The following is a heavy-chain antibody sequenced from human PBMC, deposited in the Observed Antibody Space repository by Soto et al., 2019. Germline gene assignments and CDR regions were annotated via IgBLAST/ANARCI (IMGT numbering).Heavy chain of an antibody. J-gene: IGHJ6*02. Sequence: LRLSCAASGFTFSSYAMHWVRQAPGKGLEWVAVISYDGSNKYYADSVKGRFTISRDNSKNTLYLQMNSLRAEDTAVYYCARALFTNYYDSSGYGYGMDVWGQGTTVTVSS. CDR1: GFTFSSYA. D-gene: IGHD3-22*01. V-gene: IGHV3-30-3*01. CDR3: ARALFTNYYDSSGYGYGMDV. CDR2: ISYDGSNK.